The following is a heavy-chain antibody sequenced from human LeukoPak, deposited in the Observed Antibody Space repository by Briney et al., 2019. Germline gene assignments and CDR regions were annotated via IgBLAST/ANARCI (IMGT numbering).Heavy chain of an antibody. V-gene: IGHV3-48*03. CDR3: ARDTLNGRFVISLDS. J-gene: IGHJ4*02. Sequence: PGGSLRLSCVGSGVNLYSSEMNWVRQAPGKGLEWVSHISAGTTAEYYAESPTTRFTMSRDNARNSISLHMSNLRVEDTAIYYCARDTLNGRFVISLDSWGQGAPVTVSS. CDR1: GVNLYSSE. CDR2: ISAGTTAE. D-gene: IGHD3-9*01.